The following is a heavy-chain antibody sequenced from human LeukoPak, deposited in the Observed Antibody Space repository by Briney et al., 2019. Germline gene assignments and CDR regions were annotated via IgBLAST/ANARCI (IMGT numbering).Heavy chain of an antibody. D-gene: IGHD1-26*01. Sequence: GGSLRLSCAASGFTFSGYSMNWVRQAPGKGLEWVSSISSSSSYIYYADSVKGRFTISRDNAKNSLYLQMNSLRAEDTAVYYCARPKQVGATADAFDIWGQGTMVTVSS. CDR1: GFTFSGYS. J-gene: IGHJ3*02. CDR3: ARPKQVGATADAFDI. CDR2: ISSSSSYI. V-gene: IGHV3-21*01.